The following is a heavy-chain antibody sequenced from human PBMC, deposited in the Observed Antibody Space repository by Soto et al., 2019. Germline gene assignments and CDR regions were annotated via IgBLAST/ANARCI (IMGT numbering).Heavy chain of an antibody. J-gene: IGHJ4*02. D-gene: IGHD3-10*01. CDR3: AIVHYYGSGSAAYYFDY. CDR2: ISYSGST. CDR1: GGSVSTSSDF. V-gene: IGHV4-39*01. Sequence: SETLSLTCTVSGGSVSTSSDFWDWLRQPPGNGLEWIGSISYSGSTYYSPSLKSRVTISIDTSKNQFSLKLSSVTAPDTAVYYCAIVHYYGSGSAAYYFDYWGQGTLVTVSS.